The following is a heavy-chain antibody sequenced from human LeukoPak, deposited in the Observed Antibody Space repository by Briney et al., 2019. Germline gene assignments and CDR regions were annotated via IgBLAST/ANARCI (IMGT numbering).Heavy chain of an antibody. V-gene: IGHV3-74*01. D-gene: IGHD6-19*01. CDR2: INTDGTVT. CDR1: GFTFSKYW. Sequence: GGSLRLSCAASGFTFSKYWMLWVRQTPGKGLESVSRINTDGTVTTYADSVKGRFTVSRDNADNTMFLQMNSVRDEDTAVYYCATKQWLAPPPDSWGQGTPVTVSS. CDR3: ATKQWLAPPPDS. J-gene: IGHJ4*02.